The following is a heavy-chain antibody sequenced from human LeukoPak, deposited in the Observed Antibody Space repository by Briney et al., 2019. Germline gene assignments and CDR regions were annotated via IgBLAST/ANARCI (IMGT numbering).Heavy chain of an antibody. D-gene: IGHD6-19*01. J-gene: IGHJ4*02. CDR3: ARNRYSSGWYAY. V-gene: IGHV4-4*02. Sequence: PSETLSLTCAVSGDSISSSNWWTWVRQPPGKGLEWIGEIHHSGSTHYNPSLKNRVTISVDKSKNQFSLKLSSVTAADTAVYYCARNRYSSGWYAYWGQGTLVTVSS. CDR1: GDSISSSNW. CDR2: IHHSGST.